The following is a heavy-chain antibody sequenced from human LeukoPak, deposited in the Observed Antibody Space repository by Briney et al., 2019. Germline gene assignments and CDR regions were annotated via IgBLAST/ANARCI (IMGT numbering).Heavy chain of an antibody. V-gene: IGHV4-34*01. CDR2: INHSGST. CDR3: ARASEDYYYYYMDV. J-gene: IGHJ6*03. CDR1: GGSFSGYY. Sequence: SETPSLTCAVYGGSFSGYYCSSIRPPPRKGLEWIGEINHSGSTNYNPSLKSRVTISVDTSKNQFSLKLSSVTAADTAVYYCARASEDYYYYYMDVWGKGTTVTISS. D-gene: IGHD1-14*01.